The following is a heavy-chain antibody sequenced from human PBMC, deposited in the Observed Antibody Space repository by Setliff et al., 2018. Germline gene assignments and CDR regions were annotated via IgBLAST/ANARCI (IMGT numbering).Heavy chain of an antibody. J-gene: IGHJ4*02. CDR1: GGSISSHY. Sequence: SETLSLTCTVSGGSISSHYWSWIRQPPGKGLEWIGSIYYSGSTNYNPSLKSRVTISVDTSKNQFSLELSSVTAADTAVYYCARDAKYSGSYYWGQGTLVTVSS. CDR3: ARDAKYSGSYY. D-gene: IGHD1-26*01. V-gene: IGHV4-59*11. CDR2: IYYSGST.